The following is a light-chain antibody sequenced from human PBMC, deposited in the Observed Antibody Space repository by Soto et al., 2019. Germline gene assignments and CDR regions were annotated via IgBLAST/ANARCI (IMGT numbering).Light chain of an antibody. CDR2: DAS. Sequence: EIVMTQSPATLSVSPGERATLSCRASQSVTSNLAWYQQKPGQAPRLLIYDASTRATGLPARFSSSGSGTEFTLTISSLQSEDFAVYYCQQYNDRPRTFGQGTKVEIK. CDR1: QSVTSN. V-gene: IGKV3-15*01. CDR3: QQYNDRPRT. J-gene: IGKJ1*01.